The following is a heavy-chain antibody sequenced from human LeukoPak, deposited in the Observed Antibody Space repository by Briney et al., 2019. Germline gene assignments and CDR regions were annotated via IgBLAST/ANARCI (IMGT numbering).Heavy chain of an antibody. J-gene: IGHJ4*02. CDR2: IIPILGIA. D-gene: IGHD6-19*01. CDR1: GGTFSSYA. CDR3: AKGQVYSSGWYLHY. Sequence: ASVKVSCKASGGTFSSYAISWVRQAPGQGLEWMGRIIPILGIANYAQKFQGRVTITADKSTSTAYMELSSLRSEDTAVYYCAKGQVYSSGWYLHYWGQGTLVTVSS. V-gene: IGHV1-69*04.